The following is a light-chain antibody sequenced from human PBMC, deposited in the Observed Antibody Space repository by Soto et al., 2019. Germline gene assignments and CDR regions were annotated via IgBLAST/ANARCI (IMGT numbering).Light chain of an antibody. CDR1: SSNIGSNF. J-gene: IGLJ2*01. CDR2: RNN. Sequence: QSVLTQPPSASGTPGQRVTISCSGSSSNIGSNFVYWYQQIPGTAPKLLIYRNNQRPSGVPARFSGSKSGTSASLAISGLRSEDEADYYCAAWDDSLSGLVFGGGTKVTVL. CDR3: AAWDDSLSGLV. V-gene: IGLV1-47*01.